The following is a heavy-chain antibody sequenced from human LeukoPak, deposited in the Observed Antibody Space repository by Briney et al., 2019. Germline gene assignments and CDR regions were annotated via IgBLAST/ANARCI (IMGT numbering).Heavy chain of an antibody. CDR1: GYSISSGYY. CDR2: IYTSGST. Sequence: PSETLSLTCTVSGYSISSGYYWSWIRQPAGKGLEWIGRIYTSGSTNYNPSLKSRVTMSVDTSKNQFSLKLSSVTAADTAVYYCARDWYSSSHDAFDIWGQGTMVTVSS. D-gene: IGHD6-13*01. CDR3: ARDWYSSSHDAFDI. J-gene: IGHJ3*02. V-gene: IGHV4-4*07.